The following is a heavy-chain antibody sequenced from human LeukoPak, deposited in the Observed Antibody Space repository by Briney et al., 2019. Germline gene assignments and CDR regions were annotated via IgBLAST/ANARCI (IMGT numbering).Heavy chain of an antibody. CDR3: AKYHILNWFDP. Sequence: GGSLRLSCAASGFTFSSYEMNWVRQAPGKGLEWVSYISSSGSTIYYADSVKGRFTISRDNAKNSLYLQMNSLRAEDTAVYYCAKYHILNWFDPWGQGTLVTVSS. J-gene: IGHJ5*02. CDR2: ISSSGSTI. V-gene: IGHV3-48*03. CDR1: GFTFSSYE. D-gene: IGHD2-2*01.